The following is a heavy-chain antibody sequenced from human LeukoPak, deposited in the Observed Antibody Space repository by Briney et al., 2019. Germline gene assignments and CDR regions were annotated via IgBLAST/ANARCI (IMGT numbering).Heavy chain of an antibody. V-gene: IGHV3-13*01. J-gene: IGHJ4*02. CDR3: ARVAKERVGGVYYFDY. D-gene: IGHD1-1*01. CDR2: IGTAGDT. Sequence: GGSLRLSCAASGFTFSDYDMHWVRQATGKGLEWXXXIGTAGDTYYTGSVKGRFTISRENAKNSLYLQMNSLRAGDTAVYYCARVAKERVGGVYYFDYWGQGTLVTVSS. CDR1: GFTFSDYD.